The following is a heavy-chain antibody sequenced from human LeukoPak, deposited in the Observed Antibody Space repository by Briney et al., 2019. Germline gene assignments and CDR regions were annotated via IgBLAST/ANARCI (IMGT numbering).Heavy chain of an antibody. CDR2: ISGSGGST. CDR1: GFTFSRYG. D-gene: IGHD3-22*01. J-gene: IGHJ5*02. CDR3: VKDHYDSSGYANWFDL. Sequence: PGGSLRLPCAASGFTFSRYGLSWVRQAPGKGLEWVSVISGSGGSTYHADSVKGRFSISRDNSRNTLYLQMNSLRAEDTAIYYCVKDHYDSSGYANWFDLWGQGTLVTVSS. V-gene: IGHV3-23*01.